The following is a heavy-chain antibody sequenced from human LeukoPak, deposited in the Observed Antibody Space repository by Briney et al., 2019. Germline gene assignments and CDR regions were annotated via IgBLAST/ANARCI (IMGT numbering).Heavy chain of an antibody. Sequence: PSETLSLTCSVSGDSISSHAWSWIRRPPGKGLEWIGDISRSGDTNYSPSLKSRLTISVDMSKNQFSLKLRSVTAADTAVYYCAKDRGGGRDAFDIWGQGTVVTVSS. D-gene: IGHD3-10*01. V-gene: IGHV4-59*11. CDR2: ISRSGDT. J-gene: IGHJ3*02. CDR3: AKDRGGGRDAFDI. CDR1: GDSISSHA.